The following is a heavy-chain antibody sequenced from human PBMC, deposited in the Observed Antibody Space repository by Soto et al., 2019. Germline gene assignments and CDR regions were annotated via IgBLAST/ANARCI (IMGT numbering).Heavy chain of an antibody. Sequence: SETLSLTCPVSGGSINSGDYYWTWVRQPPGKGLEWIGNIFHSGSTYYTPSLQSRVTISLDTSKNHFSLKLSSVTPADTAVYYCARDRYYGSGTYYNFYSGMDVWGQGTTVNVSS. D-gene: IGHD3-10*01. V-gene: IGHV4-30-4*02. CDR3: ARDRYYGSGTYYNFYSGMDV. J-gene: IGHJ6*02. CDR2: IFHSGST. CDR1: GGSINSGDYY.